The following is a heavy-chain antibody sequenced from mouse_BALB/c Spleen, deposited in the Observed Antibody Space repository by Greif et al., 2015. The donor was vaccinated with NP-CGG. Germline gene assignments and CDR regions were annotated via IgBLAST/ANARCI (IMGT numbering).Heavy chain of an antibody. Sequence: EVKLMESGGGLVKPGGSLKLSCAASGFAFSSYDMSWVRPTPEKSLEWVAYIRSGGGGTYYPDTVKGRFTISRDNAKNTLDLQMSRRKSEDTARYYCARHGYYWYFDGWGAGTTVTVSS. CDR1: GFAFSSYD. CDR2: IRSGGGGT. V-gene: IGHV5-12-1*01. CDR3: ARHGYYWYFDG. J-gene: IGHJ1*01.